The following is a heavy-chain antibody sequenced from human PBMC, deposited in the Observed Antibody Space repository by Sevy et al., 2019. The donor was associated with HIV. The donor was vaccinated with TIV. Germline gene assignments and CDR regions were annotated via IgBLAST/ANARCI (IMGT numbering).Heavy chain of an antibody. CDR1: GGTFSSYA. Sequence: ASVKVSCKASGGTFSSYAISWVRQAPGQGLEWMGGIIPIFGTTNYAQKFQGRVTITADKSTSTAYMELSSLRSEDTAVYYCARGSRHSSGRFWGWFDPWGQGTLVTVSS. CDR2: IIPIFGTT. V-gene: IGHV1-69*06. J-gene: IGHJ5*02. D-gene: IGHD6-19*01. CDR3: ARGSRHSSGRFWGWFDP.